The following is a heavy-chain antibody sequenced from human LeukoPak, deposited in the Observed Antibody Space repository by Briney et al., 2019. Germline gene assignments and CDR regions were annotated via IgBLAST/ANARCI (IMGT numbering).Heavy chain of an antibody. CDR2: IKQDGSEK. Sequence: GGSLRLSCAASGFTFSSYWMSWVRQAPGKGLEWVADIKQDGSEKVYVDSVKGRFTISRDNAKNSLFLQMNTLRAEDTAVYYCARDPYSSTWSYGMDVWGQGTTVTVSS. CDR1: GFTFSSYW. J-gene: IGHJ6*02. V-gene: IGHV3-7*05. CDR3: ARDPYSSTWSYGMDV. D-gene: IGHD6-6*01.